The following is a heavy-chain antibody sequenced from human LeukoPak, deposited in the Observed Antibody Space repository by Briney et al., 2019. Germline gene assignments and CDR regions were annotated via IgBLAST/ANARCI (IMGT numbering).Heavy chain of an antibody. CDR1: GYTFTSYG. CDR3: ARATGNWLGRYCSGGSCYPSYYMDV. D-gene: IGHD2-15*01. V-gene: IGHV1-18*01. Sequence: ASVKVSCKASGYTFTSYGISWVRQAPGQGLEWMGWISAYNGNTNYAQKFQGRVTITRNTSISTAYMELSSLRSEDTAVYYCARATGNWLGRYCSGGSCYPSYYMDVWGKGTTVTVSS. CDR2: ISAYNGNT. J-gene: IGHJ6*03.